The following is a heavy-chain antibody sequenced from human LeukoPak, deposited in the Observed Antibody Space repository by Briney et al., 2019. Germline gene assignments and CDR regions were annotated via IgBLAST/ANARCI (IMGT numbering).Heavy chain of an antibody. D-gene: IGHD3-22*01. V-gene: IGHV3-48*03. CDR3: ARDSSGYFHWFDP. J-gene: IGHJ5*02. Sequence: SSGSTIYYADSVKGRFTISRDNAKNSLYLQMNSLRAEDTAVYYCARDSSGYFHWFDPWGQGTLVTVSS. CDR2: SSGSTI.